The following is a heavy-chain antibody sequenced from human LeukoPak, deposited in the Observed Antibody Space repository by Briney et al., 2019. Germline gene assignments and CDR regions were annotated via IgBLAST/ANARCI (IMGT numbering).Heavy chain of an antibody. CDR1: GFTFSSYA. Sequence: PGGSLRLSCAASGFTFSSYAMSWVRQAPGKGLEWVSPISGSGGSTYYADSVKGRFTISRDNSKNTLYLQMNSLRAEDTAVYYCAKGGLSVAVAGTEYWGQGTLVTVSS. CDR3: AKGGLSVAVAGTEY. J-gene: IGHJ4*02. CDR2: ISGSGGST. V-gene: IGHV3-23*01. D-gene: IGHD6-19*01.